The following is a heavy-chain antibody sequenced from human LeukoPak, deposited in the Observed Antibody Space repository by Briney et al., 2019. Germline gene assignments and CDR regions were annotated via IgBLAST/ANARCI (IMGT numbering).Heavy chain of an antibody. CDR2: LNPNSGGT. CDR1: GYTVTVNY. V-gene: IGHV1-2*02. D-gene: IGHD3-22*01. Sequence: ASVKVSCKPSGYTVTVNYVHWVGQAPAQGREWVGWLNPNSGGTHYAQKFQGRVTMTRHTSISTAYMDLSRLTSDHTAVYYCARGFSDSSGKRLDYWGQGAMVTVSS. CDR3: ARGFSDSSGKRLDY. J-gene: IGHJ4*02.